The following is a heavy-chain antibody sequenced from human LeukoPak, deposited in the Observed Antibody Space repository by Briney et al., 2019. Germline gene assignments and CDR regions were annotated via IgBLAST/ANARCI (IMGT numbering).Heavy chain of an antibody. V-gene: IGHV4-59*11. CDR3: ARANSTWFDP. D-gene: IGHD5/OR15-5a*01. CDR2: ICYSGST. CDR1: GGSISSHY. J-gene: IGHJ5*02. Sequence: PSETLSLTCTVSGGSISSHYWSWIRQPTGKGLEWIGYICYSGSTNYNPSLKSRVTISVDTSKNQFSLKPSSVTAADTAVYYCARANSTWFDPWGQGTLVTVSS.